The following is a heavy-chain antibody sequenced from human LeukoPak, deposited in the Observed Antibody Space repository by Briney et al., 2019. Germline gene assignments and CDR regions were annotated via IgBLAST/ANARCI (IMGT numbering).Heavy chain of an antibody. CDR3: AREAYDFWSGYLFGMDV. V-gene: IGHV1-18*01. Sequence: ASVKVSCKASGYTFTSYGISWVRQAPGQGLEWMGWISAYNGNTNYAQKLQGRVTMTTDTSTSTAYMELRSLRSDDTAVYYCAREAYDFWSGYLFGMDVWGQGTTVTVSS. D-gene: IGHD3-3*01. CDR2: ISAYNGNT. J-gene: IGHJ6*02. CDR1: GYTFTSYG.